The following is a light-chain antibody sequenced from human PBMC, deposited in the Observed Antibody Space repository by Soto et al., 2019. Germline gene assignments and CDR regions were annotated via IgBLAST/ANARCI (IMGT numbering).Light chain of an antibody. J-gene: IGKJ1*01. CDR2: HVS. CDR1: QSISGP. V-gene: IGKV3D-15*01. CDR3: QQYHYWPRT. Sequence: THPPRSLSLSPGDRATISCRASQSISGPLAWYQQKPGQGPRPLIYHVSTRTTGTPATFSGSASGTEFTLTISILQSDDFAVYFCQQYHYWPRTFGQGTEVDIK.